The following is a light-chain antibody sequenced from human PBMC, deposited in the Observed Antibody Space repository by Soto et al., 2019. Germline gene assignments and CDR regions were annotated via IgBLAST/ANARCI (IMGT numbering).Light chain of an antibody. CDR3: MQTLSAPFT. CDR1: QSLLYSNGYNY. Sequence: IVMTQSPLSLPVTPGEPASISCRSSQSLLYSNGYNYLDWYLQKPGQSPHLLIYLGSNRASGVPDRFSGSVSGTDCTLKISRVEAEYVGVYYCMQTLSAPFTFGQGTKLEIK. J-gene: IGKJ2*01. CDR2: LGS. V-gene: IGKV2-28*01.